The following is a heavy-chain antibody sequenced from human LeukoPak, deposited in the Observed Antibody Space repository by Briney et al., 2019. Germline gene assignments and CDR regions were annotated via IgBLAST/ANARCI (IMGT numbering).Heavy chain of an antibody. D-gene: IGHD6-19*01. CDR1: GYSFTSYW. J-gene: IGHJ4*02. V-gene: IGHV5-51*01. CDR2: INPGDSDT. Sequence: GESLKISCKGSGYSFTSYWIGWVRQMPGKGLEWLGIINPGDSDTRYSPSFQGQVTISADKSISIANLQWSSLKASDTAMYYCARRIGSGWYDYWGQGTLVTVSS. CDR3: ARRIGSGWYDY.